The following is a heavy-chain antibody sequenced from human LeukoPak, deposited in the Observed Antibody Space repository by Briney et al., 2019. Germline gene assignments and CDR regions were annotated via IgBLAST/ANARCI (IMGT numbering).Heavy chain of an antibody. D-gene: IGHD6-13*01. V-gene: IGHV3-21*01. CDR3: ARHPGIAAADAFDI. J-gene: IGHJ3*02. CDR1: GFTFSTYS. CDR2: SSGSSSYI. Sequence: RGGSLRLSCAASGFTFSTYSMNWVRQAPGKGLEWVSSSSGSSSYINYAGSVKGRFTISRDNAKNSLYLQMDSLRAEDTAVYYCARHPGIAAADAFDIWGQGTMVTVSS.